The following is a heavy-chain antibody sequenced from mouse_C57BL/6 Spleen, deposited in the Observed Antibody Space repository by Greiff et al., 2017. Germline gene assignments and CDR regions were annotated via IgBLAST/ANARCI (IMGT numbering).Heavy chain of an antibody. J-gene: IGHJ1*03. CDR3: ARYIGDDWYFDV. V-gene: IGHV7-3*01. Sequence: EVKLMESGGGLVQPGGSLSLSCAASGFTFTDYYMSWVRQPPGKALEWLGFIRNKANGYTTEYSASVKGRFTISRDNSQSILYLQMNALRAEDSATYYCARYIGDDWYFDVWGTGTTVTVSS. CDR2: IRNKANGYTT. CDR1: GFTFTDYY. D-gene: IGHD3-3*01.